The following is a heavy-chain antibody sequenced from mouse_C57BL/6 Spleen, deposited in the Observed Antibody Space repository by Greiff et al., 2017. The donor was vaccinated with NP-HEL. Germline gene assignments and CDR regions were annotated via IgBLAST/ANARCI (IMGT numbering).Heavy chain of an antibody. CDR2: IDPSDSYT. CDR1: GYTFTSYW. CDR3: ARGGGSPRWYVDV. J-gene: IGHJ1*03. Sequence: QVQLQQPGAELVMPGASVKLSCKASGYTFTSYWMHWVKQRPGQGLEWIGEIDPSDSYTNYNQKFKGKFTLPVAQSSSTAYMQLSSRTSEDSAVKYCARGGGSPRWYVDVGGTGTTNTVSS. D-gene: IGHD1-1*01. V-gene: IGHV1-69*01.